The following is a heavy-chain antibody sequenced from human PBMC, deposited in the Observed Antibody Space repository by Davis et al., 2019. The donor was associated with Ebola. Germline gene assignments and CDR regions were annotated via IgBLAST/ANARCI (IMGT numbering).Heavy chain of an antibody. CDR3: ARGKGWFDP. Sequence: GGSLRLSCAASGFTVSSNYMSWVRQAPGKGLEWVAVISYDGSNKYYADSVKGRFTISRDNSKNTLYLQMNSLRAGDTAVYYCARGKGWFDPWGQGTLVTVSP. CDR2: ISYDGSNK. CDR1: GFTVSSNY. J-gene: IGHJ5*02. V-gene: IGHV3-30*03.